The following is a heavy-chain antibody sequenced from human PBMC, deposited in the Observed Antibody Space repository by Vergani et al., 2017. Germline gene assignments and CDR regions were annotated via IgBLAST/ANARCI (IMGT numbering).Heavy chain of an antibody. CDR2: IYPGDSDT. CDR1: GYTFTTHW. V-gene: IGHV5-51*03. CDR3: ARPSGATTGPFHY. D-gene: IGHD7-27*01. J-gene: IGHJ4*02. Sequence: EIQLVQSGTEVKKTGEPLRISCKTSGYTFTTHWIGWVRQVPGKGLEWMGIIYPGDSDTTYSPPFQVQVTISVDRSGSTAFLQWSSLKTSDSAMYYCARPSGATTGPFHYWGQGTLVTVS.